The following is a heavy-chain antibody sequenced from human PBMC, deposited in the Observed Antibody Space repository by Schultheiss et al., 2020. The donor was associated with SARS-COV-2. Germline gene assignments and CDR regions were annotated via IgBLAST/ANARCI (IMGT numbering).Heavy chain of an antibody. J-gene: IGHJ6*02. CDR2: LYSGGTT. D-gene: IGHD3-10*01. V-gene: IGHV3-53*05. CDR1: GFTFNNAW. Sequence: GGSLRLSCAASGFTFNNAWMNWVRQAPGKGLECVSILYSGGTTYHADSVKGRFTISRDNSKNTLYLQMSSLRAEDTAVYYCTKDGQPGYGMDVWGQGTTVTVSS. CDR3: TKDGQPGYGMDV.